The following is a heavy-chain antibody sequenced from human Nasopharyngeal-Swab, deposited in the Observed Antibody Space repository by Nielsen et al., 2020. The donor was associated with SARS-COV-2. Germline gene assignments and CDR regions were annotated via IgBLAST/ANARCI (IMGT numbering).Heavy chain of an antibody. CDR2: IYYSGST. D-gene: IGHD3-3*01. V-gene: IGHV4-59*08. J-gene: IGHJ6*02. CDR3: ARLRVPGMDI. Sequence: SETLSLTYTVSGGSISNYYWTWVRLPPGKGLECIGYIYYSGSTKYNPSLKSRVTMSADTSKNQFSLKLTSVTAADTGVYYCARLRVPGMDIWGQGTTVTVSS. CDR1: GGSISNYY.